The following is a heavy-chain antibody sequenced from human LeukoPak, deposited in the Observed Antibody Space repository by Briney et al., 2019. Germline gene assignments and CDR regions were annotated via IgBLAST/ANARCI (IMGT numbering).Heavy chain of an antibody. CDR2: IYYSGST. V-gene: IGHV4-59*01. CDR1: GGSISSYY. Sequence: PSETLSLTCTVSGGSISSYYWSWIRQPPGKGLEWIGYIYYSGSTNYNPSLKSRVTISVDTSKNQFSLKLSSVTAADTAVYYCARGGALDVWGQGTTVTVSS. D-gene: IGHD3-16*01. CDR3: ARGGALDV. J-gene: IGHJ6*02.